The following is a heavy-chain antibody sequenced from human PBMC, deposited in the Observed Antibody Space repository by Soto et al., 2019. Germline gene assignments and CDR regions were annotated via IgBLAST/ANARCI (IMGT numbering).Heavy chain of an antibody. V-gene: IGHV1-69*13. D-gene: IGHD1-1*01. Sequence: ASVKVSCKASGGTFSSYAISWVRQAPGQGLEWMGGIIPIFGTANYAQKFQGRVTITADESTSTAYMELSSLRSEDTAVYYCARDRNRSWYFDLWGRGTLVTVPQ. J-gene: IGHJ2*01. CDR3: ARDRNRSWYFDL. CDR1: GGTFSSYA. CDR2: IIPIFGTA.